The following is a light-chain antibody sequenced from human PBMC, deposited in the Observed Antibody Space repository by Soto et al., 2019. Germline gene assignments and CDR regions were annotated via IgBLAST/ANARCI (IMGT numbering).Light chain of an antibody. CDR3: QQYGSSPA. CDR1: QSVSSSY. CDR2: GAS. J-gene: IGKJ4*01. V-gene: IGKV3-20*01. Sequence: IVLTHSAGTLSLSPGERATLSCRASQSVSSSYLAWYQQKPGQAPRLLIYGASSRATGIPDRFSGSGSGTDFTLTISRLEPEDFAVYYCQQYGSSPAFGGGTKVDIK.